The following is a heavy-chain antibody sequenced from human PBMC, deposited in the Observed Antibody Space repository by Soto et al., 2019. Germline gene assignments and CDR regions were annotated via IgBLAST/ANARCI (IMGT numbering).Heavy chain of an antibody. J-gene: IGHJ6*02. Sequence: EVQVVESGGGLVQPGGSLRLSCEGSGFTFSTYNMDWVRQAPGKGLEWVSYMSNTGRTIFYADSVRGRFTISIDNAKNALFLQMNSRRDEDTAVYYCARDGNRGYDMDVWGQGTTVTVSS. V-gene: IGHV3-48*02. CDR1: GFTFSTYN. CDR2: MSNTGRTI. CDR3: ARDGNRGYDMDV.